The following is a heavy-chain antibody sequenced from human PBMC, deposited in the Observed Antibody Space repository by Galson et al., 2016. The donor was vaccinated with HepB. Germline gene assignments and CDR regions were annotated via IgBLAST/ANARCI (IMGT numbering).Heavy chain of an antibody. Sequence: SLRLSCAASGFSITNYGLHWVRQAPGKGLERVAIIWYDGSNKYYADSVRGRVTISRDNSKNTLYLQMNSLRAEDTAVYYCARYSDYRGEYYFFGMDVWGQGTTVTVSS. V-gene: IGHV3-33*01. J-gene: IGHJ6*02. CDR3: ARYSDYRGEYYFFGMDV. CDR2: IWYDGSNK. D-gene: IGHD4-23*01. CDR1: GFSITNYG.